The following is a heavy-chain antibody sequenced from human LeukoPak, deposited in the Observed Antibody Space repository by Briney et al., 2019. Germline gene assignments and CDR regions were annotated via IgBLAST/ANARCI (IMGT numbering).Heavy chain of an antibody. CDR3: ARAAIYDILTGYYEGAIDY. J-gene: IGHJ4*02. CDR1: GGSISSSSYY. D-gene: IGHD3-9*01. Sequence: SETLSLTCTVSGGSISSSSYYWGWIRQPPGKGLEWIGSIYYSGSTYYNPSLKSRVTISVDTSKNQFSLKLSSVTAADTAVYYCARAAIYDILTGYYEGAIDYWGQGTLVTVSS. V-gene: IGHV4-39*07. CDR2: IYYSGST.